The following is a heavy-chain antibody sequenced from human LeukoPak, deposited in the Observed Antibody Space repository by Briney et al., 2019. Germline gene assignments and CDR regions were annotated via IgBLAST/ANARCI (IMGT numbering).Heavy chain of an antibody. J-gene: IGHJ4*02. V-gene: IGHV1-8*03. D-gene: IGHD1-26*01. CDR1: GYTFTSYD. CDR2: MNPNSGNT. CDR3: AREEVGATEFDY. Sequence: ASVKVSCKASGYTFTSYDINWVRQATGQGLEWMGWMNPNSGNTGYAQKFQGRVTITRNTSISTAYMELSSLRSEDTAVCYCAREEVGATEFDYWGQGTLVTVSS.